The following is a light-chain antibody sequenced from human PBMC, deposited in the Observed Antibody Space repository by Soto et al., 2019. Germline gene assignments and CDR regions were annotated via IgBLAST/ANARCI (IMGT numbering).Light chain of an antibody. CDR3: QQYNSPWT. V-gene: IGKV1-5*03. CDR2: KAS. CDR1: QSISSW. Sequence: DLQMTQSPSTLSASVGDRVTITCRASQSISSWLAWYQQKPGKAPKLLIYKASSLESGVPSRFSGSGSGTEFTLTISSLLPDDFATYYCQQYNSPWTFGPGTKVEIK. J-gene: IGKJ1*01.